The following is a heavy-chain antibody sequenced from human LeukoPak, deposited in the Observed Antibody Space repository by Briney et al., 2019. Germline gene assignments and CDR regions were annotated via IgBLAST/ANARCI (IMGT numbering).Heavy chain of an antibody. V-gene: IGHV3-7*01. CDR2: IKQDGSEK. J-gene: IGHJ4*02. CDR3: ARDQHGPLDY. Sequence: PPGGSLRLSCAASEFTFSTFWMTWVRQAPGKGLEWVADIKQDGSEKYYVDSVKGRFTISRQNAKNSLFLQMNSLRAEDTAVYYCARDQHGPLDYWGQGTLVTVSS. D-gene: IGHD2-8*01. CDR1: EFTFSTFW.